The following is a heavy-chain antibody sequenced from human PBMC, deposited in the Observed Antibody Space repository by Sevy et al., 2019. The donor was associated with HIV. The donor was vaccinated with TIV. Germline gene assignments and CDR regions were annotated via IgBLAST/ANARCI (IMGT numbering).Heavy chain of an antibody. J-gene: IGHJ4*02. Sequence: GGSLRLSCAASGFSFSNYAMSWVRQAPGKGLEWVSGMNAGGGGAYYADSVKGRFTISRDNSKNIVYLQINSLRAEDTAVYYCAKSGYRAAVGTDWGQGTLVTVSS. CDR3: AKSGYRAAVGTD. CDR1: GFSFSNYA. CDR2: MNAGGGGA. D-gene: IGHD6-13*01. V-gene: IGHV3-23*01.